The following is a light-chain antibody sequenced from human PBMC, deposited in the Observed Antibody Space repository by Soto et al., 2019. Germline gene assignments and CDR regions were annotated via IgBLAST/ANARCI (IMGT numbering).Light chain of an antibody. CDR2: DNH. V-gene: IGLV1-44*01. CDR1: RYNIGSNT. Sequence: QSVLTQPPSASGTPGQRVSISCSGRRYNIGSNTVHWYQQLPGSAPQLLISDNHRRPSGVPDRFSGSKSGTSASLAISGLQSEDEATYFCAAWDVSLKGFVFGTGTKLTVL. J-gene: IGLJ1*01. CDR3: AAWDVSLKGFV.